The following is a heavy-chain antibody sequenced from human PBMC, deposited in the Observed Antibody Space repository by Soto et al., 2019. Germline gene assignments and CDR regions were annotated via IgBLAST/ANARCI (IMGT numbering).Heavy chain of an antibody. CDR1: GFTFSSYA. D-gene: IGHD6-19*01. Sequence: GGSLRLSCAASGFTFSSYAMSWVRQAPGKGLEWVSAISGSGGSTYYADSVKGRFTISRDNSKNTLYLQMNSLRAEDTAVYYCAKGYSGYSSGWYRYWGQGTLVTVSS. J-gene: IGHJ4*02. CDR3: AKGYSGYSSGWYRY. V-gene: IGHV3-23*01. CDR2: ISGSGGST.